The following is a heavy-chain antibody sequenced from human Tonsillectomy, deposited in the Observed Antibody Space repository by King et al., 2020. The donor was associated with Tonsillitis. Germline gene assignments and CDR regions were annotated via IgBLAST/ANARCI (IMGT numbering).Heavy chain of an antibody. J-gene: IGHJ4*02. D-gene: IGHD2-15*01. V-gene: IGHV4-34*01. CDR2: INHSGST. CDR1: GGSFSGYY. CDR3: ARGPPDCSGGSCYGREDY. Sequence: VQLQQWGAGLLKPSETLSLTCAVYGGSFSGYYWSWIRQPPGKGLEGIGEINHSGSTNYNPSLKSRVTISVDTSKNQFSLKLSSVTAADTAVYYCARGPPDCSGGSCYGREDYWGQGTLVTVSS.